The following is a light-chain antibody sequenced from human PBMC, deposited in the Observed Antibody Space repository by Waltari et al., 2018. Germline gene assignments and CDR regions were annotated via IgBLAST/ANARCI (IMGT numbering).Light chain of an antibody. CDR2: KAS. J-gene: IGKJ2*01. Sequence: DIQMTQSPSTLSASVGDRATITCRPSQSILTWLAWYQQKPEKAPRLLIYKASNLQSGVPSRCSSSGAGTEFALTISILQPDYFATYYCQQYSSHYTFGQGTKLEIK. CDR3: QQYSSHYT. CDR1: QSILTW. V-gene: IGKV1-5*03.